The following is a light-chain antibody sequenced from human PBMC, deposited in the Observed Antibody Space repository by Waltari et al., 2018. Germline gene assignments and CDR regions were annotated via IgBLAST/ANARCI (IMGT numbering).Light chain of an antibody. Sequence: SSELTQDPAVSVALGQTVRITCQGASLRSYYASWYQQKPGQAPVLVIYGKNNRPSGIPDRFSGYSSGNTDSLTSTGAQAEDEADYYCNSRDSSGNLMVFGGGTKLTVL. CDR1: SLRSYY. V-gene: IGLV3-19*01. CDR3: NSRDSSGNLMV. CDR2: GKN. J-gene: IGLJ2*01.